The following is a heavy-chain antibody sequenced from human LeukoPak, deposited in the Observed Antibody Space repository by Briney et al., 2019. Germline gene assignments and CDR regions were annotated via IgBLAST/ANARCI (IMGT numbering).Heavy chain of an antibody. CDR3: ARDNYYYYYGMDV. Sequence: SETLSLTCTVSGGSISSYYWSWIRQPPGKGLEWIGYIYYSGSTNHNPSLKSRVTISVDTSKNQFSLKLSSVTAADTAVYYCARDNYYYYYGMDVWGQGTTVTVSS. V-gene: IGHV4-59*12. J-gene: IGHJ6*02. CDR2: IYYSGST. CDR1: GGSISSYY.